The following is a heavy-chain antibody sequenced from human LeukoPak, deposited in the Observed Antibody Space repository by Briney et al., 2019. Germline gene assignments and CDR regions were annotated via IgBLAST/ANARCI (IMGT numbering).Heavy chain of an antibody. CDR3: AKDPHGEWLLLVYFDY. CDR1: GFNFSSYV. CDR2: ISGSGGST. D-gene: IGHD3-3*01. Sequence: GGSLRLSCAASGFNFSSYVMRWVREARGGGREWGSAISGSGGSTYYPDSEKGRFTISRDKSKNTLYLQMNSLRAEDTAVYYCAKDPHGEWLLLVYFDYWGQRALVTVSS. V-gene: IGHV3-23*01. J-gene: IGHJ4*02.